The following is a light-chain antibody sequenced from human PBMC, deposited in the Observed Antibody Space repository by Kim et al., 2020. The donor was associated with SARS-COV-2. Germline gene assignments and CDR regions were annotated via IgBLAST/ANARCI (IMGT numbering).Light chain of an antibody. Sequence: EVVMTQSPATLSVSPGERATLSCRASQSVSSNLAWYQQKPGQAPRLLIYGASTRAAGIPARFSGSGSGTEFTLTISSLQSEDFAVYYWQHYYAWPWRFGQGTKVDIK. CDR1: QSVSSN. CDR2: GAS. J-gene: IGKJ1*01. CDR3: QHYYAWPWR. V-gene: IGKV3-15*01.